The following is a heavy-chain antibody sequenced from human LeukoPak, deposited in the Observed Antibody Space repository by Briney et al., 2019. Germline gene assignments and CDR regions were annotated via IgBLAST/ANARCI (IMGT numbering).Heavy chain of an antibody. CDR2: ISGSGGST. V-gene: IGHV3-23*01. CDR3: ANIIVWWCYDY. D-gene: IGHD2-21*01. CDR1: GFTFSSYG. J-gene: IGHJ4*02. Sequence: GGTLRLSCAASGFTFSSYGMSWVRQAPGKGLEWVSAISGSGGSTYYADSVKGRFTISRDNSENTLYLQMNSLRAEDTAAYYCANIIVWWCYDYWGQGTLVTVSS.